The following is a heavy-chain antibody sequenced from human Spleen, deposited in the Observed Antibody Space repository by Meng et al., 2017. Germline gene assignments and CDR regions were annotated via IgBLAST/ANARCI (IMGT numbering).Heavy chain of an antibody. V-gene: IGHV4-31*03. J-gene: IGHJ4*02. CDR3: ARDDSSGYSFDN. Sequence: QVQLQESGPRLVRPSQTLSLTCTVSGGSISSGGYYWSWIRQHPGKGLEWIGYIHYSGSTYYNPSLKTRVSISVDTSKKQFSLQLNSVTAADTAVYYCARDDSSGYSFDNWGQGTLVTVSS. CDR2: IHYSGST. CDR1: GGSISSGGYY. D-gene: IGHD3-22*01.